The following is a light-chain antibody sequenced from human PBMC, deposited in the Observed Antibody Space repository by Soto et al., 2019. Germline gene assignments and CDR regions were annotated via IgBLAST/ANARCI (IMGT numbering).Light chain of an antibody. V-gene: IGKV3-20*01. CDR1: QTVTNNY. CDR3: QQYGRSRT. J-gene: IGKJ1*01. CDR2: GAS. Sequence: EGVLTQSPGTLSLSPGDRATLSCRASQTVTNNYLAWHQQRPGLAPRLLIYGASSRATGIPDRFSGSGSGTVFTLTISRLEPEDFAVYYCQQYGRSRTFGQGTKVDI.